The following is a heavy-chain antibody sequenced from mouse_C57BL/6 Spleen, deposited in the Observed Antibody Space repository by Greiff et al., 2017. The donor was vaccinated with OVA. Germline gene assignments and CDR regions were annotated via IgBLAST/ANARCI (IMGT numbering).Heavy chain of an antibody. J-gene: IGHJ2*01. D-gene: IGHD1-1*01. CDR2: IYPGDGDT. CDR3: ARGRDYYGSSPLYFDY. Sequence: QVQLKESGPELVKPGASVKISCKASGYAFSSSWMNWVKQRPGKGLEWIGRIYPGDGDTNYNGKFKGKATLTADKSSSTAYMQLSSLTSEDSAVYFCARGRDYYGSSPLYFDYWGQGTTLTVSS. V-gene: IGHV1-82*01. CDR1: GYAFSSSW.